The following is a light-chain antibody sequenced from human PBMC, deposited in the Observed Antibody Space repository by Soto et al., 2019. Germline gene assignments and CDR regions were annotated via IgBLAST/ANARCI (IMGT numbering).Light chain of an antibody. CDR1: QTVSTN. V-gene: IGKV3-15*01. CDR2: GAS. CDR3: QQYNSWPPLT. J-gene: IGKJ1*01. Sequence: EIVMTQSPDTLSVSPGDRTTLSCRASQTVSTNLAWYQQKPGQAPRLLTYGASTRATGVPYRFSGSGSRTAFTLTISSLQSEDFAFYYCQQYNSWPPLTFGQGTKVEIK.